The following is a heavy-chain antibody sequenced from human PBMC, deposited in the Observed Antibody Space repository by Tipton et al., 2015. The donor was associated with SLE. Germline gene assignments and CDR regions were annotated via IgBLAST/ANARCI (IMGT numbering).Heavy chain of an antibody. D-gene: IGHD3-16*01. V-gene: IGHV4-61*02. CDR3: AREGWHVGVHVFDM. CDR2: IYTSGNT. J-gene: IGHJ3*02. CDR1: SGSISSGSYY. Sequence: LRLSCTVSSGSISSGSYYWSWIRQPAGKGLEWIGRIYTSGNTNYNPSLKSRVTISVDTSKNQFSLKMSSVTASDTAIYYCAREGWHVGVHVFDMWGQGTVVTVSP.